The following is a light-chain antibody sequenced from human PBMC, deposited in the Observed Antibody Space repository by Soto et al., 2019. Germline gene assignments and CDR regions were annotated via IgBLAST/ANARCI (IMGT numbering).Light chain of an antibody. CDR2: EAT. CDR3: CSYAGSKSGV. CDR1: SSDVGNYDL. Sequence: QSVLTQPASVSGSPGQSITISCTGTSSDVGNYDLVSWYQHHPGEAPKLMIYEATRRPSGISDRFSGSKSGNTASLTISGLQAEDEAHYYCCSYAGSKSGVFGGGTKVTVL. V-gene: IGLV2-23*01. J-gene: IGLJ3*02.